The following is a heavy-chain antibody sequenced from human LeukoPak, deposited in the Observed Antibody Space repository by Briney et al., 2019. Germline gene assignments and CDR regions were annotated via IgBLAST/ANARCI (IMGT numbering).Heavy chain of an antibody. CDR1: GFSFTYYA. Sequence: AGSLRFSCAGSGFSFTYYAMMWVRQGQGMGLKWVSAITGNSGTRIYADYVKGRFTISRDNSKNTLYLQMNSLRGEDTAVYCCARDPNGDYIGAFDFQRWGQGTQVTVSS. V-gene: IGHV3-23*01. CDR3: ARDPNGDYIGAFDFQR. J-gene: IGHJ1*01. D-gene: IGHD4-17*01. CDR2: ITGNSGTR.